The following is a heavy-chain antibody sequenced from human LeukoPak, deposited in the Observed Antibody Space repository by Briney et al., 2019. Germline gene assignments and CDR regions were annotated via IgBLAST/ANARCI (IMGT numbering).Heavy chain of an antibody. CDR1: GGSVSSGSYY. D-gene: IGHD3-22*01. V-gene: IGHV4-61*01. J-gene: IGHJ4*02. Sequence: PSETLSLTCTVSGGSVSSGSYYWSWIRQPPGKGLEWIGYIYYSGTTNYNPSLKSRVTISVDTSKNQFSLKLSSVTAADTAVYYCARLGYDGSGFHDYWGQGTLVTVSS. CDR3: ARLGYDGSGFHDY. CDR2: IYYSGTT.